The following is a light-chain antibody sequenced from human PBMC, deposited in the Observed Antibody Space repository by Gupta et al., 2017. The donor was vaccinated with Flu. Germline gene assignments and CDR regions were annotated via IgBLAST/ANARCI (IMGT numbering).Light chain of an antibody. CDR3: QQSVKSPLT. J-gene: IGKJ4*01. CDR2: DAS. Sequence: DIQMTQSPSSLSASVGDRVTITCWASEDVINSLNWYQQKGEAPKLLIYDASTLESGVPSRFSGNGSGTEFTLTINKLHREDFGTYYCQQSVKSPLTFGGGTRVVMK. CDR1: EDVINS. V-gene: IGKV1-39*01.